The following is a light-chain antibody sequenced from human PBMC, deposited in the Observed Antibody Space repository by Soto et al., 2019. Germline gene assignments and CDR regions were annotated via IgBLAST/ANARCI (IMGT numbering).Light chain of an antibody. CDR1: KLGDKY. CDR2: QDS. CDR3: QAWDSSVV. J-gene: IGLJ2*01. V-gene: IGLV3-1*01. Sequence: SYELTQPPSVSVSPGQTASITCSGDKLGDKYACWYQQKPGQSPVLVIYQDSKRRSGIPERFSSSNTGNTATLTISGTQAMDEADYYCQAWDSSVVFGGGTKLTVL.